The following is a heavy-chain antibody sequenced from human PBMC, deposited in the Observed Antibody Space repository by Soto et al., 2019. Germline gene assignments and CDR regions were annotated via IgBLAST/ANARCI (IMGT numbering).Heavy chain of an antibody. J-gene: IGHJ4*02. D-gene: IGHD2-8*01. CDR1: GFTSSSHA. V-gene: IGHV3-23*01. CDR2: ISGSGVST. Sequence: PGGSLRLSCAASGFTSSSHAMSWVRQAPVKGLEWVSVISGSGVSTYYADSVKVRFTISRDKSKNTLYLQMNSLRAEDTAVYFCAKDMEMTGSCTNGLCWTLDYWGPGTLVTVSS. CDR3: AKDMEMTGSCTNGLCWTLDY.